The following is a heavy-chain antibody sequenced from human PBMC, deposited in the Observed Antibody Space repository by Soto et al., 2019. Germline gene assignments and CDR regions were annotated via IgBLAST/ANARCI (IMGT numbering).Heavy chain of an antibody. Sequence: GGSLRLSCEASGFTFSVYAMTWVRQAPGKGLDWVSSTGIHGDGYYAESVKGRFTISRDDSKSTLFLQMDSLRAEDTAVYYCAKVRINGNSVWDPFDVWGQGTMVTV. J-gene: IGHJ3*01. CDR2: STGIHGDG. V-gene: IGHV3-23*01. CDR1: GFTFSVYA. D-gene: IGHD2-8*01. CDR3: AKVRINGNSVWDPFDV.